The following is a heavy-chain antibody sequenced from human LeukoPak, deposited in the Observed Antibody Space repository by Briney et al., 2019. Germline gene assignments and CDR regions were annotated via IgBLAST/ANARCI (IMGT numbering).Heavy chain of an antibody. Sequence: SETLSLTCTVSGGSISSRSYYWGWIRQPPGKGLEWIGSIYYGGSTYCNPSLKSRVTISVDTSKNQFSLKVNSVTAADTAVYYCARGSGGDYDLNYWGQGTLVTVSS. CDR1: GGSISSRSYY. J-gene: IGHJ4*02. V-gene: IGHV4-39*07. CDR2: IYYGGST. CDR3: ARGSGGDYDLNY. D-gene: IGHD3-22*01.